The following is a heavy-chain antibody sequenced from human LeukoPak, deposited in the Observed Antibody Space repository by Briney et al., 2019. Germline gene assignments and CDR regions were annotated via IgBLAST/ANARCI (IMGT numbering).Heavy chain of an antibody. D-gene: IGHD2-21*02. V-gene: IGHV4-39*01. Sequence: SETLSLTCTVSGGSISSSSYYWGWIRQPPGKGLEWIGSIYCSGNTYYNPSLKSRVTISVDTSKNQFSLKLSSVTAADTAVYYCARPRQGDYYFDYWGQGTLVTVSS. CDR3: ARPRQGDYYFDY. CDR2: IYCSGNT. CDR1: GGSISSSSYY. J-gene: IGHJ4*02.